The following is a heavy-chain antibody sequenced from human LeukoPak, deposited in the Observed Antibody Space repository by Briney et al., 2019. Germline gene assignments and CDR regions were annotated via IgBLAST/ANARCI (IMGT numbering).Heavy chain of an antibody. CDR3: ARTARHLDY. CDR2: ISHSGALS. V-gene: IGHV3-23*01. D-gene: IGHD5-18*01. Sequence: GGSLRLSCAASGFNFTTFAMSWVRQAPGKGLEWVAAISHSGALSYYADSVKGRFTISRDNAKNLLYLQMNDLRLEDTAVYYCARTARHLDYWGQGTLVTVSS. J-gene: IGHJ4*02. CDR1: GFNFTTFA.